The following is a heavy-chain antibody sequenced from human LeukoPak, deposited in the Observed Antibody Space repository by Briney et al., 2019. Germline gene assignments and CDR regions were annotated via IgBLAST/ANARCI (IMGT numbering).Heavy chain of an antibody. V-gene: IGHV4-39*01. J-gene: IGHJ4*02. CDR3: ASCPLLRYFDWLLHPFRY. Sequence: SETLSLTCTVSGVSISSSSYYWGWIRQPPGKGLEWIGSIYYSGSTYYNPSLKSRVTISVDTSKNQFSLKLSSVTAADTAVYYCASCPLLRYFDWLLHPFRYWGQGTLVTVSS. CDR2: IYYSGST. D-gene: IGHD3-9*01. CDR1: GVSISSSSYY.